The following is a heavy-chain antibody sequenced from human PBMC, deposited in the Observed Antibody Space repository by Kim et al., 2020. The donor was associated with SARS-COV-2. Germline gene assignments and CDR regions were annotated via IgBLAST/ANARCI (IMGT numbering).Heavy chain of an antibody. CDR1: GYTFTSYA. Sequence: ASVKVSCKASGYTFTSYAMHWVRQAPGQRLEWMGWINAGNGNTKYSQKFQGRVTITRDTSASTAYMELSSLRSEDTAVYYCARGSKDYYGSGSYYSEPFDYWGQGTLVTVSS. D-gene: IGHD3-10*01. CDR2: INAGNGNT. CDR3: ARGSKDYYGSGSYYSEPFDY. J-gene: IGHJ4*02. V-gene: IGHV1-3*01.